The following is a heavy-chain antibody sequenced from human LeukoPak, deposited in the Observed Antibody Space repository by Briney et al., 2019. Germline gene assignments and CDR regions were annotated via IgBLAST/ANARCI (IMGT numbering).Heavy chain of an antibody. Sequence: GASVKVSCKVSGYTLTELSMHWVRQAPGKGLELMGGFDPEDGETIYAQKFQGRVTMTEDTSTDTAYMELSSVRSDDTAVYYCATAHQAVAAHFDYWGQGTVVTVSS. D-gene: IGHD6-19*01. J-gene: IGHJ4*02. CDR3: ATAHQAVAAHFDY. CDR1: GYTLTELS. V-gene: IGHV1-24*01. CDR2: FDPEDGET.